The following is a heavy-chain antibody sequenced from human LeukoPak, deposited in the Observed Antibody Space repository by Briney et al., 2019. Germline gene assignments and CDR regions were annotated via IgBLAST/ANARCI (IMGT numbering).Heavy chain of an antibody. J-gene: IGHJ4*02. D-gene: IGHD3-16*01. CDR3: ARGGTPNLYYFDY. Sequence: GESLKISCKGSGYSFTSYWIGWVRQMPGKGLEWMGIIYPGDSDTRYSPSFQGQVTISADKSISTAYMELSSLRSEDTAVYYCARGGTPNLYYFDYWGQGTLVTVSS. CDR2: IYPGDSDT. V-gene: IGHV5-51*01. CDR1: GYSFTSYW.